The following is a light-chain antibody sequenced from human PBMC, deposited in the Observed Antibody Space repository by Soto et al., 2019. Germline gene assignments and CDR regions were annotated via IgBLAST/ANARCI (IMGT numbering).Light chain of an antibody. J-gene: IGKJ4*01. V-gene: IGKV3-15*01. CDR2: DAF. Sequence: EKVMTQSPATLSVSPGERATLSCRASQTVKTRLAWYQQKPGQAPRLLIYDAFTRATGIPARISGSASGTDFTLTISSLQSEDFAVYYCQQYDEWPLTFDGGTKVEIK. CDR3: QQYDEWPLT. CDR1: QTVKTR.